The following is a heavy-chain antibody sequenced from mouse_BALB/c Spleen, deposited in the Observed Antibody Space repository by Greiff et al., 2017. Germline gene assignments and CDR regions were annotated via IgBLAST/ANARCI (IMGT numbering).Heavy chain of an antibody. J-gene: IGHJ4*01. Sequence: EVQLQQSGAELVRPGALVKLSCKASGFNIKDYYMHWVKQRPEQGLEWIGWIDPENGNTIYDPKFQGKARLTADTSSNTAYLQLSSLTSEDTAVDYCARGYYGYNAMDYGGQGTSVTVSA. V-gene: IGHV14-1*02. D-gene: IGHD1-2*01. CDR3: ARGYYGYNAMDY. CDR2: IDPENGNT. CDR1: GFNIKDYY.